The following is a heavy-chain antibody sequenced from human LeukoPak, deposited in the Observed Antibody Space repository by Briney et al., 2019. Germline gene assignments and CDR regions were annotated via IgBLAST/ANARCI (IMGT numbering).Heavy chain of an antibody. CDR1: GYTFTSYD. J-gene: IGHJ5*02. V-gene: IGHV1-8*01. CDR2: MNPNSGNT. CDR3: ARGGYCSSTSRSFHNWFDP. Sequence: GASVKVSCKASGYTFTSYDINWVRQATGQGLEWMGWMNPNSGNTGYAQKFQGRVTMTRNTSTSTAYMELSSLRSEDTAVYYCARGGYCSSTSRSFHNWFDPWGQGTLVTVSS. D-gene: IGHD2-2*01.